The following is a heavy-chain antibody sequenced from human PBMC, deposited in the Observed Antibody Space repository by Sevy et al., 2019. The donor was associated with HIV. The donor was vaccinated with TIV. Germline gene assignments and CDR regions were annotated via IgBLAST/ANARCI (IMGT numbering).Heavy chain of an antibody. CDR1: GFTFSNYW. J-gene: IGHJ6*02. CDR2: IKKDGTGK. D-gene: IGHD2-2*01. Sequence: GGSLRLSCAASGFTFSNYWMSWVRQAPGKGLEWVATIKKDGTGKYYVDSVRGRFTMSRDNAKNSLYLQMNSLRVEDTALYYCASDCSSTTCLWGLDFWGQGTTVTVSS. V-gene: IGHV3-7*03. CDR3: ASDCSSTTCLWGLDF.